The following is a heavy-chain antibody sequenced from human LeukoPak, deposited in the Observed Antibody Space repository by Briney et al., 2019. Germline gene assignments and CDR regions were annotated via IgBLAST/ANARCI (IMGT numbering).Heavy chain of an antibody. CDR2: IGGSVVTT. CDR3: AKYGDYGGNSFDY. V-gene: IGHV3-23*01. Sequence: RGGSLRLSCAASGFTFSSYAMSWVRQAPGKGLEWVSAIGGSVVTTYYADSVKGRFTISRDNSKNTLYLQMNSLRAEDTAIYYCAKYGDYGGNSFDYWGQGTRVTLSS. CDR1: GFTFSSYA. J-gene: IGHJ4*02. D-gene: IGHD4-17*01.